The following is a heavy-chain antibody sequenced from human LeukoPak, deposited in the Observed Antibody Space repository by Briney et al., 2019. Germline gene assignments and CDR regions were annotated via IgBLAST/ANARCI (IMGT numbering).Heavy chain of an antibody. D-gene: IGHD5-12*01. CDR3: ARAAADIVATYDYYYGMDV. J-gene: IGHJ6*02. CDR1: GGTFSSYA. Sequence: GASVKVSCKASGGTFSSYAISWVRQAPGQGLEWMGRIIPILGIANYAQKFQGRVTITADKSTSTAYMELSSLRSEDTAVYYCARAAADIVATYDYYYGMDVWGQGTTVTVSS. V-gene: IGHV1-69*04. CDR2: IIPILGIA.